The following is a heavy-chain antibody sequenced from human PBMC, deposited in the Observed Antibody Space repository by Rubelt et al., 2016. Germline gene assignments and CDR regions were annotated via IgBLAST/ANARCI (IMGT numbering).Heavy chain of an antibody. J-gene: IGHJ4*02. V-gene: IGHV4-4*02. CDR2: IYRSGRT. Sequence: QVQLQESGPGLVKPSGTLSLTCAVSGGSISSGNWWSWVRQPPGKGLEWIGEIYRSGRTNYNPSLKSRVTISVDKSKNQFSLIRSSVTAADTAGYYCARGPNSVGWLSLDYWGQGTLVTVSS. CDR3: ARGPNSVGWLSLDY. CDR1: GGSISSGNW. D-gene: IGHD6-19*01.